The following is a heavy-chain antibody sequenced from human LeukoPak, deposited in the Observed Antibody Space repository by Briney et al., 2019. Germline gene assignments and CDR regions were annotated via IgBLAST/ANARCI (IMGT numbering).Heavy chain of an antibody. CDR2: LYNSAST. V-gene: IGHV4-39*01. CDR3: ARNKTITAAGTFDQ. Sequence: SETLTLTCTDSGASISSYTYYCGWIRQPPGNGLEWLGSLYNSASTHYHPSLKSRVTMAVDTSKNQFSLRLRSVTAADTAIYYCARNKTITAAGTFDQWGQGTLVTVSS. D-gene: IGHD6-13*01. J-gene: IGHJ4*02. CDR1: GASISSYTYY.